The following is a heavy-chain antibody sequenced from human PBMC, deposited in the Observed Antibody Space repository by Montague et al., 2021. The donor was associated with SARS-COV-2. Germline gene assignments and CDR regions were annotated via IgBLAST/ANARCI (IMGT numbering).Heavy chain of an antibody. CDR3: TREGYQVLWSDYYYYGMDV. CDR1: GGSFSGYY. V-gene: IGHV4-34*01. Sequence: SETLSLTCAVYGGSFSGYYWSWIRLPPGKGLEWIGEINHSGSTNYNPSLKSRVTISVDTSKNQFSLELSSVTAADTAVYYCTREGYQVLWSDYYYYGMDVWGQGTTVTVSS. CDR2: INHSGST. D-gene: IGHD2-2*01. J-gene: IGHJ6*02.